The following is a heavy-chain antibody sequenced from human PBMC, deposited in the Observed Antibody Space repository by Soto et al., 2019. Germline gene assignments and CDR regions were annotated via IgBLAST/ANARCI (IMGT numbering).Heavy chain of an antibody. D-gene: IGHD2-2*01. CDR3: ASPSSPEDWFDP. J-gene: IGHJ5*02. Sequence: QVQLVQSGAEVKKPGSSVKVSCKASGGTFSSYAISWVRQAPGQGLEWMGGIIPIFGTANYAQKFQGRVTITADESTSTAYMELSSLRADDTAVDYCASPSSPEDWFDPWGQGTLVTVSS. V-gene: IGHV1-69*01. CDR2: IIPIFGTA. CDR1: GGTFSSYA.